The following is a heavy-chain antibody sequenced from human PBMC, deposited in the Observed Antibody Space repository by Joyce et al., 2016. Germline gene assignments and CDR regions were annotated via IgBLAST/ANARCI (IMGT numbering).Heavy chain of an antibody. CDR2: IWYDGSAA. CDR1: GFTVTSHV. Sequence: QVQLVESGGGVVQTGTSLRLSWAPSGFTVTSHVVHWVRQAPGQGLEWLAVIWYDGSAAYYADCVRGRFTIAIDDSNNRLYLHMDALRAEDTAVYYCARVPGYDRWFFDYWGQGTLVTVSS. D-gene: IGHD4-23*01. V-gene: IGHV3-33*01. J-gene: IGHJ4*02. CDR3: ARVPGYDRWFFDY.